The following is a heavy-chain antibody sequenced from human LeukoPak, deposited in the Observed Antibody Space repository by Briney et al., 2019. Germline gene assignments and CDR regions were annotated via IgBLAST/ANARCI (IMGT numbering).Heavy chain of an antibody. CDR3: ARFMIREVTADNWFDP. CDR2: ISSSGSII. J-gene: IGHJ5*02. CDR1: GFTFSSYW. Sequence: PGGSLRLSCAASGFTFSSYWMSWVRQAPGKGLEWVSYISSSGSIIYYTDSVKGRFTISRDNAKNSLSLQMNSLRAEDTAVYYCARFMIREVTADNWFDPWGQGTLVTVSS. D-gene: IGHD3-10*01. V-gene: IGHV3-48*04.